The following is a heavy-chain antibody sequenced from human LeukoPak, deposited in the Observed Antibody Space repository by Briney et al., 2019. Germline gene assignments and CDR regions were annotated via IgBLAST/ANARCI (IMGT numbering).Heavy chain of an antibody. Sequence: PSETLSLTCTVSGGSINSYYWSWIRQPPRKGLEWIGYIYYSGSTNYNPSLKSRVTISVDTSKNQFSLKLSSGTAADTAVYYCARHGSTYALRNWGQGTLVSVSS. CDR3: ARHGSTYALRN. CDR1: GGSINSYY. D-gene: IGHD2-2*01. V-gene: IGHV4-59*08. J-gene: IGHJ4*02. CDR2: IYYSGST.